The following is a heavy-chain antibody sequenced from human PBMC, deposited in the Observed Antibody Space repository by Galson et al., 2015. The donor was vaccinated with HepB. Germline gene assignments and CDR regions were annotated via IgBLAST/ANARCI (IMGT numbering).Heavy chain of an antibody. CDR3: ARDGGHDHGDFRH. Sequence: SLRLSCAASGFSIDDYGMSWVRQAPGKGLEWVSGINWNGGSTGYGDSVKGRFTISRDNAKNSLYLQMNSLRAEDTALYYCARDGGHDHGDFRHWGQGTLVIVSS. J-gene: IGHJ1*01. CDR2: INWNGGST. CDR1: GFSIDDYG. V-gene: IGHV3-20*04. D-gene: IGHD4-17*01.